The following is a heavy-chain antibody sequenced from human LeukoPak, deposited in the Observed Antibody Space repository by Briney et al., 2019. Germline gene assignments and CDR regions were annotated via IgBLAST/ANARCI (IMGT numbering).Heavy chain of an antibody. V-gene: IGHV1-46*01. CDR1: GYSFSAYY. J-gene: IGHJ4*02. D-gene: IGHD1-1*01. Sequence: ASVKVSCKTSGYSFSAYYIHWVRQAPGQGLEWMGFIDPSRGSTSYAQNFQGRVTMTRDTSTSAVYMDLSSLRSEDTAMYYCARNVGSGFDYWGQGTLVTVSS. CDR2: IDPSRGST. CDR3: ARNVGSGFDY.